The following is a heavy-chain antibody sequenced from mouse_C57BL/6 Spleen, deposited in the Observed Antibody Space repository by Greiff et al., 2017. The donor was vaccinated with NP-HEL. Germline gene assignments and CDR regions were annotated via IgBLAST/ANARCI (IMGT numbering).Heavy chain of an antibody. CDR3: ARSLITTVVANWYFDV. CDR2: ISSGSSTI. V-gene: IGHV5-17*01. D-gene: IGHD1-1*01. J-gene: IGHJ1*03. CDR1: GFTFSDYG. Sequence: DVHLVESGGGLVKPGGSLKLSCAASGFTFSDYGMHWVRQAPEKGLEWVAYISSGSSTIYYADTVKGRFTISRDNAKNTLFLQMTSLRSEDTAMYYCARSLITTVVANWYFDVWGTGTTVTVSS.